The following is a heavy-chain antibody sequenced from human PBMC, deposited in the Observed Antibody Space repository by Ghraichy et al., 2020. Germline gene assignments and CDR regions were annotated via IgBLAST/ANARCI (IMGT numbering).Heavy chain of an antibody. Sequence: SETLSLTCSVSGSSLSNPFWNWIRQPPGKGLEWIGYIYYSGTTKYNPSLKSRASISIDTSKNQFSLNLTSVTAADPAVYYCARAPAVTTDWYFDLWGRGTLVTVSS. D-gene: IGHD4-17*01. CDR2: IYYSGTT. V-gene: IGHV4-59*11. J-gene: IGHJ2*01. CDR3: ARAPAVTTDWYFDL. CDR1: GSSLSNPF.